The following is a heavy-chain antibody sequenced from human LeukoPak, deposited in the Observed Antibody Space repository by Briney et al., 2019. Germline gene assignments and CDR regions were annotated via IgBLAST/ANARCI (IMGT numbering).Heavy chain of an antibody. D-gene: IGHD1-20*01. CDR1: GYSFTGYS. J-gene: IGHJ4*02. Sequence: ASVKVSCKASGYSFTGYSMHWVRQAPGQGLEWMGWINPNSGGTKFAQKFQGRVTMTRNTSISTAYMEVSRLRSDDTAVYYCATQNNSYFDYWGQGTLVTVSS. V-gene: IGHV1-2*02. CDR2: INPNSGGT. CDR3: ATQNNSYFDY.